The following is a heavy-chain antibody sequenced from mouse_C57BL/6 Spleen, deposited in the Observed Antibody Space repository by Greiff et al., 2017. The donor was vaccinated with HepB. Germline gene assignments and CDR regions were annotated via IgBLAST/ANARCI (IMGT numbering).Heavy chain of an antibody. V-gene: IGHV5-17*01. CDR3: ARSDDYGSSYWYFDV. D-gene: IGHD1-1*01. J-gene: IGHJ1*03. CDR1: GFTFSDYG. Sequence: EVKLMESGGGLVKPGGSLKLSCAASGFTFSDYGMHWVRQAPEKGLEWVAYISSGSSTIYYADTVKGRFTISRDNAKNTLFLQMTSLRSEDTAMYYCARSDDYGSSYWYFDVWGTGTTVTVSS. CDR2: ISSGSSTI.